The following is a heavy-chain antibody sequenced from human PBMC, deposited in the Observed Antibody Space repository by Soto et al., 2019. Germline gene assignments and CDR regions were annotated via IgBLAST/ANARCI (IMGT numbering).Heavy chain of an antibody. J-gene: IGHJ6*02. CDR1: GFAFDTYG. CDR3: AKDRDPYYYYYLMDV. Sequence: QVQLVESGGGVIQPGRSLRLSCEASGFAFDTYGMHWIRQGAGQGLEWVATMSYDGSKIYYRDSVRGRFSIPRDDSKRTLYLQMNSLRAEDTAVYYCAKDRDPYYYYYLMDVWGQGTTVTVSS. V-gene: IGHV3-30*18. CDR2: MSYDGSKI.